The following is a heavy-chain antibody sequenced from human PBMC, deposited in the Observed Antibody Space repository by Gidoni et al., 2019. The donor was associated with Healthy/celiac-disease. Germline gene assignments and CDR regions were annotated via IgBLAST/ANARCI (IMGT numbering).Heavy chain of an antibody. Sequence: GIYYSGSTYYNPSLKSRVTISVDTSKNQFSLKLSSVTAADTAVYYCARPYYYDSSGYYPSPYWYFDLWGRGTLVTVSS. J-gene: IGHJ2*01. CDR2: IYYSGST. D-gene: IGHD3-22*01. V-gene: IGHV4-39*01. CDR3: ARPYYYDSSGYYPSPYWYFDL.